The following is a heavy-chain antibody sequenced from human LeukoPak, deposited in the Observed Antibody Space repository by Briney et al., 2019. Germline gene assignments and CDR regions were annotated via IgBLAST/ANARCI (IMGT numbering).Heavy chain of an antibody. J-gene: IGHJ6*02. CDR3: ARGDMAVSSTREYYYYYEMDV. D-gene: IGHD5/OR15-5a*01. CDR2: IYYSGST. CDR1: GGSISSHY. V-gene: IGHV4-59*11. Sequence: PSETLSLTCTVSGGSISSHYWSWIRQPPGKGLEWIGYIYYSGSTNYNPSLKSRVTISIDTSNNQFSLKLSSVTTADTAVYYCARGDMAVSSTREYYYYYEMDVWGQGTTVTVSS.